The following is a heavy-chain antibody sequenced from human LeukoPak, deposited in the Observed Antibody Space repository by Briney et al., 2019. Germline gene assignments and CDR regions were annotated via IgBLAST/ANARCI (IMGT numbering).Heavy chain of an antibody. V-gene: IGHV4-59*12. CDR3: ARAGVGSSSPEFDY. D-gene: IGHD6-6*01. Sequence: PSETLSLTCTVSGGSIGSYYWSWIRQPPGKGLEWIGYIYYSGSTKYNPSLKSRVTISVDKSKNQFSLKLSSVTAADTAVYYCARAGVGSSSPEFDYWGQGTLVTVSS. CDR2: IYYSGST. CDR1: GGSIGSYY. J-gene: IGHJ4*02.